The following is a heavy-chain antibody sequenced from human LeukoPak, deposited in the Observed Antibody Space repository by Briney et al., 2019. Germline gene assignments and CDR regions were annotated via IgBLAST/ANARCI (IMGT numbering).Heavy chain of an antibody. CDR3: ARHQTHGSGSFDP. CDR1: GGSISSGDYY. CDR2: IYYSGST. D-gene: IGHD3-10*01. V-gene: IGHV4-30-4*01. Sequence: PSQTLSLTCTVSGGSISSGDYYWSWIRQPPGKGLEWIGYIYYSGSTYYNPSLKSRVTISVDTSKNQFSLKLSSVTAADTAVYYCARHQTHGSGSFDPWGQGTLATVSS. J-gene: IGHJ5*02.